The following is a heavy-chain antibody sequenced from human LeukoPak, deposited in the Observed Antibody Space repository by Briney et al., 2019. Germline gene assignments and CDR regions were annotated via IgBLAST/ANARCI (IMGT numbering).Heavy chain of an antibody. CDR1: GFTFSSYA. D-gene: IGHD1-1*01. J-gene: IGHJ4*02. Sequence: AGRSLRLSCAASGFTFSSYAMHWVRQAPGKGLEWVAVLWSDGVNKYYADSVKGRFTISRDSSKNTLSLQMNSLRVEDTAIYYCARGLGGGYNCVDYWGQGTLVTVSS. V-gene: IGHV3-33*08. CDR3: ARGLGGGYNCVDY. CDR2: LWSDGVNK.